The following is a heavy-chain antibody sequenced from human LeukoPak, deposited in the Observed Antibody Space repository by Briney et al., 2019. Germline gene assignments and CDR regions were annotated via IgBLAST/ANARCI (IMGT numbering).Heavy chain of an antibody. V-gene: IGHV3-23*01. Sequence: GGSLRLSCAASGFTFSSYAMSWVRQAPGKGLEWVSANSGSGGSTYYADSVKGRFTISRDNSKNTLYLQMNSLRAEDTAVYYCAGPYIVGATTIYYWGQGTLVTVSS. CDR2: NSGSGGST. CDR1: GFTFSSYA. CDR3: AGPYIVGATTIYY. D-gene: IGHD1-26*01. J-gene: IGHJ4*02.